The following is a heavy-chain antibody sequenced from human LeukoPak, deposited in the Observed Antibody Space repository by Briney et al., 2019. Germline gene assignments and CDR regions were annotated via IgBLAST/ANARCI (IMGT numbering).Heavy chain of an antibody. CDR3: ASEAIGVVYPTQH. D-gene: IGHD2-2*01. Sequence: ASVKVSCKASGYTFTSYDINWVRQATGQGLEWMGWMNPNSGNTGYAQKFQGRVTMTRDTSTSTVYMELSSLRSEDTAVYYCASEAIGVVYPTQHWGQGTLVTVSS. J-gene: IGHJ1*01. CDR1: GYTFTSYD. CDR2: MNPNSGNT. V-gene: IGHV1-8*01.